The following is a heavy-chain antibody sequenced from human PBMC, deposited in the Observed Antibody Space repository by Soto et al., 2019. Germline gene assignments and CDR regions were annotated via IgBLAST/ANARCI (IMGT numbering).Heavy chain of an antibody. Sequence: SETLSLTCTVSGASVSTGVYYWTWIRQHPGKGLEWIGYIDNSGSTYYNPSLTGRVDISVDTSKDEFSLNLQSLTAADTAFYYCAGAVSDFDVRRYRTSYFDQWGQGILVTVSS. CDR1: GASVSTGVYY. J-gene: IGHJ4*02. D-gene: IGHD3-10*02. CDR2: IDNSGST. CDR3: AGAVSDFDVRRYRTSYFDQ. V-gene: IGHV4-31*03.